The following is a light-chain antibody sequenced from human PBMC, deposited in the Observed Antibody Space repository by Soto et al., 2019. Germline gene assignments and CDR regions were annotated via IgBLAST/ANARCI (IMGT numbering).Light chain of an antibody. V-gene: IGLV2-14*01. CDR1: SSDVGGYNY. J-gene: IGLJ2*01. CDR2: DVS. Sequence: QSVLTQPASVSGSPGQSITISCTGTSSDVGGYNYVSWYQQHPGKAPKLMIYDVSNPPSGVSDRFSGSKSGNTASLTISGLQAEDEADDYCSSYTSSSTVVFGGGTKLTVL. CDR3: SSYTSSSTVV.